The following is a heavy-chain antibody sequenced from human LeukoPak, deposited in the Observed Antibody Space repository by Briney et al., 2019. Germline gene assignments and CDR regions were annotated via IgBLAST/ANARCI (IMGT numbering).Heavy chain of an antibody. Sequence: SETLSRTCTVSGGSSSGFYWGWVRQPAGKGLEYIGRIHTNGNNNYNTSLQSRVTMSVDTSKNEFSLKLSSVTDADTAVYYCARDPPQHNYYALDVWGAGTTVTVSS. CDR3: ARDPPQHNYYALDV. J-gene: IGHJ6*04. CDR1: GGSSSGFY. CDR2: IHTNGNN. V-gene: IGHV4-4*07.